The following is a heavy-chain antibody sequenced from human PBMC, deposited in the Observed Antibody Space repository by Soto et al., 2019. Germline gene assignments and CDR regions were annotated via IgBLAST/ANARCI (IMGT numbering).Heavy chain of an antibody. Sequence: EVQLVESGGGLVQPGGSLRLSCAASGFTFSSYWMSWVRQAPGKGLEWVANIKQDGSEKYYVDSVKGRFTISRDNATNSLYLQMNSLRAEDAAVYYCAREEADSSADVIDPWGQGTLVTVSS. CDR1: GFTFSSYW. D-gene: IGHD6-19*01. CDR2: IKQDGSEK. V-gene: IGHV3-7*01. CDR3: AREEADSSADVIDP. J-gene: IGHJ5*02.